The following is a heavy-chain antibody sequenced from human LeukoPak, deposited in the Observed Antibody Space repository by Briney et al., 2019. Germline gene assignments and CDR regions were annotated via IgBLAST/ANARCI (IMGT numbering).Heavy chain of an antibody. V-gene: IGHV5-51*01. CDR1: GYPFSRYW. J-gene: IGHJ4*02. CDR2: IYPGDSDT. D-gene: IGHD3-3*01. CDR3: ARQNDFRLDY. Sequence: GESLRISCKGSGYPFSRYWIGWVRQMPGKGLEWMGIIYPGDSDTRYSPSLQGQVTISVDTSIGTAYLQWSSLKASDTAIYYCARQNDFRLDYWGQGTLVTVSS.